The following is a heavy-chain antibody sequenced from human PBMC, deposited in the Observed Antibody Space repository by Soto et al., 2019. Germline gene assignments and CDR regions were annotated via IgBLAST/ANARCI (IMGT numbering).Heavy chain of an antibody. CDR1: VYTFTSYY. D-gene: IGHD3-22*01. CDR3: ARDYAYYYDSSGYSDWYFDL. J-gene: IGHJ2*01. V-gene: IGHV1-46*01. Sequence: ASVKVSCKASVYTFTSYYMHWVRQAPGQGLEWMGIINPSGGSTSYAQKFRGRVTMTRDTSTSTVYMELSSLRSEDTAVYYCARDYAYYYDSSGYSDWYFDLWGRGTLVTVSS. CDR2: INPSGGST.